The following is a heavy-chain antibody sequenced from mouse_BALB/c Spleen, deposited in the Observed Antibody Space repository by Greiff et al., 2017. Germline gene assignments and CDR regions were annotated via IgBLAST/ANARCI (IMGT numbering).Heavy chain of an antibody. CDR1: GYSFTGYF. Sequence: VQLQQPGAELVRPGASVKLSCKASGYSFTGYFMNWVKQSHGKSLEWIGRINPYNGDTFYTQKFKGKATLTVDKSSSTAHMELLSLTSEDSAVYYCGRSDGYDVGFAYWGQGTLVTVSA. J-gene: IGHJ3*01. V-gene: IGHV1-37*01. D-gene: IGHD2-2*01. CDR3: GRSDGYDVGFAY. CDR2: INPYNGDT.